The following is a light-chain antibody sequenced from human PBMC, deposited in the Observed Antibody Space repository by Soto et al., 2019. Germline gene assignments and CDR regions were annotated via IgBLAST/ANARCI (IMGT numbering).Light chain of an antibody. V-gene: IGKV3-20*01. CDR1: QSVSSSY. Sequence: EIGVTKSPGTLYLSPGERATLSCRASQSVSSSYLVWYQQKPGRAPRLLIYGASSRATGIPDRLSGSGSGTEFNLTVTRLEPEDFAVYYCQQYGSPPYTFGQWTKLQIK. CDR2: GAS. J-gene: IGKJ2*01. CDR3: QQYGSPPYT.